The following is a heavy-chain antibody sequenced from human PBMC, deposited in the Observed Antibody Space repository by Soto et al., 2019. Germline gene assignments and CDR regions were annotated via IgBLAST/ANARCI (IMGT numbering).Heavy chain of an antibody. V-gene: IGHV4-39*01. Sequence: SETLSLTCTVSGGSISSSTYYWGWIRQPPGKGLEWTGSIYYLGGTYYNPSLESRVTISVDTSRTQFSLKLNSVTAADTALYFCARSLSSDFNWFDPWGQGTLVTVSS. J-gene: IGHJ5*02. CDR2: IYYLGGT. D-gene: IGHD3-16*02. CDR1: GGSISSSTYY. CDR3: ARSLSSDFNWFDP.